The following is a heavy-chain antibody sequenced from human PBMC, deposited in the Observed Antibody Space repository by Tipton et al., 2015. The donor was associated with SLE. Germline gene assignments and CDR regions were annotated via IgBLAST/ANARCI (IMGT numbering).Heavy chain of an antibody. CDR2: ISSSSSYI. V-gene: IGHV3-21*01. Sequence: SLRLSCAASGFTFSSYSMNWVRQAPGKGLEWVSSISSSSSYIYYADSVKGRFTISRDNAKNSLYLQMNSLRAEDTAVYYCARDRHPMGDFDYWGQGTLVTVSS. D-gene: IGHD1-26*01. CDR1: GFTFSSYS. CDR3: ARDRHPMGDFDY. J-gene: IGHJ4*02.